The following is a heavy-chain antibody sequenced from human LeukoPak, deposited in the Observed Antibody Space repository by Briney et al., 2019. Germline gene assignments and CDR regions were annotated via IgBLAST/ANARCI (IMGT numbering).Heavy chain of an antibody. V-gene: IGHV4-39*01. CDR2: IYYSGST. Sequence: SETLSLTCTVSGGSISSSSYYWGWIRQPPGKGLEWIGSIYYSGSTYYNPSLKSRVTISVDTSKNQFSLKLSSVPAADTAVYYCVRLPKDTAMVTHAFDIWGQGTMVTVSS. CDR1: GGSISSSSYY. CDR3: VRLPKDTAMVTHAFDI. J-gene: IGHJ3*02. D-gene: IGHD5-18*01.